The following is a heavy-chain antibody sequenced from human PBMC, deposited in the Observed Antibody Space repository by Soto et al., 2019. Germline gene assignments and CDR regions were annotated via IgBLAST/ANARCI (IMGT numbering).Heavy chain of an antibody. J-gene: IGHJ5*02. CDR3: ARFLEGYCSSTSCLNWFDP. D-gene: IGHD2-2*01. V-gene: IGHV4-31*03. Sequence: KPSETLSLTCTVSGGSISSGGYYWSWIRQHPGKGLEWIGYIYYSGSTYYNPSLKSRVTISVDTSKNQFSLKLSSVTAADTAVYYCARFLEGYCSSTSCLNWFDPWGQGTLVTVSS. CDR1: GGSISSGGYY. CDR2: IYYSGST.